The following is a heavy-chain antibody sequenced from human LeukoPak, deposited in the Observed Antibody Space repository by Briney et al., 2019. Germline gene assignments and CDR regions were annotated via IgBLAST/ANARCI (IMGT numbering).Heavy chain of an antibody. CDR1: GYTFTAYY. Sequence: ASVTVSCKASGYTFTAYYIHWVRQAPGQGLEGMGWINLNTGGRNFAQRFQGRVTMTRDTTINTAYMELSSLRSDDTAMYYCAREGAPQLSSYFDHWGQGTLVTVSS. CDR2: INLNTGGR. V-gene: IGHV1-2*02. D-gene: IGHD1-1*01. CDR3: AREGAPQLSSYFDH. J-gene: IGHJ4*02.